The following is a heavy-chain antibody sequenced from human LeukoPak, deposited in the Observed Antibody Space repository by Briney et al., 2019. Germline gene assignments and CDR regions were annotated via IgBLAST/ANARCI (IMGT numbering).Heavy chain of an antibody. CDR3: AKSIEGSGSYYNSYFDY. J-gene: IGHJ4*02. CDR2: ISWNSGSI. CDR1: GFTFNNYA. Sequence: GGSLRLSCAASGFTFNNYAMSWVRQAPGKGLEWVSGISWNSGSIGYADSVKGRFTISRDNAKNSLYLQMNSLRAEDTALYYCAKSIEGSGSYYNSYFDYWGQGTLVTVSS. D-gene: IGHD3-10*01. V-gene: IGHV3-9*01.